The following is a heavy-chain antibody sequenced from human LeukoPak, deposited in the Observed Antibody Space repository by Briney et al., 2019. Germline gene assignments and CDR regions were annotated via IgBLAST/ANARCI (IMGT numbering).Heavy chain of an antibody. J-gene: IGHJ6*03. CDR1: GFTFSNAW. CDR2: IKSKTDGGTT. Sequence: KPGGSLRLSCAASGFTFSNAWMSWVRQAPGKGLEWVGRIKSKTDGGTTDYAAPVKGRFTISRDDSKNTLYLQMNSLKTEDTAVYYCTTAHDFWSGYYEDEYYYYMDVWGKGTTVTVSS. V-gene: IGHV3-15*01. D-gene: IGHD3-3*01. CDR3: TTAHDFWSGYYEDEYYYYMDV.